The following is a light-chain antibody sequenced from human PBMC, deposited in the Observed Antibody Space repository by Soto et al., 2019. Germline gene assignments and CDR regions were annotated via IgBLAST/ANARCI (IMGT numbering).Light chain of an antibody. J-gene: IGLJ1*01. CDR2: EVS. CDR1: NNDVGSYNY. CDR3: SSYAGSNKFYV. Sequence: QSVLTQPPSASGSPGQSVTISCTGTNNDVGSYNYVSWYQQHPGKAPKLLISEVSKRPSGVADRFSGSKCGNTASLTVSGLQAEEEADSYSSSYAGSNKFYVFGVGTKLTVL. V-gene: IGLV2-8*01.